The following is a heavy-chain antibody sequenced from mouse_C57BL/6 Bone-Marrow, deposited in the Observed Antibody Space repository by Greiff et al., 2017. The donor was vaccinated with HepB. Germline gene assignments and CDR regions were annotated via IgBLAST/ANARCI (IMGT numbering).Heavy chain of an antibody. D-gene: IGHD4-1*01. CDR2: IHPNSGST. Sequence: VQLQQPGAELVKPGASVKLSCKASGYTFTSYWMHWVKQRPGQGLEWIGMIHPNSGSTNYNEKFKSKATLTVDKSSSTAYMQLSSLTSEDSAVYDCARRDWDSYYFDYWGQGTTLTVSS. CDR1: GYTFTSYW. V-gene: IGHV1-64*01. CDR3: ARRDWDSYYFDY. J-gene: IGHJ2*01.